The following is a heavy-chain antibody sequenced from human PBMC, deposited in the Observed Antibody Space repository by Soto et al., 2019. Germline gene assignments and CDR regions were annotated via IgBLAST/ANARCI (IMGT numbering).Heavy chain of an antibody. J-gene: IGHJ6*02. D-gene: IGHD2-15*01. CDR1: GFTLSDYW. CDR2: IKEDGSEK. CDR3: ARDQGSCYSCYYYGMDV. V-gene: IGHV3-7*04. Sequence: EVQLVESGGGLVQPGGSLRLSCAASGFTLSDYWMSWVRQAPGKGLEWVANIKEDGSEKHYADSVKGRFTISRATAKNSLYLRMNSLRAEDTALYYCARDQGSCYSCYYYGMDVWGQGTTVTVSS.